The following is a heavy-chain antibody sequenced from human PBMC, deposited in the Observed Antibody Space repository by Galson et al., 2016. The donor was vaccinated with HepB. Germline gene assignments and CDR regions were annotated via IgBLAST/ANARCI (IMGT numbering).Heavy chain of an antibody. Sequence: TLSLTCTVYGGSIVSGGYYWSWIRQHLGKGLEWIGYIYYTGNSHYNPSLKSRVTISQDTSKNQFSLNLSSVTAADTAVYYCARASDAGELSFDYWGQGTLVTVSS. CDR3: ARASDAGELSFDY. CDR2: IYYTGNS. CDR1: GGSIVSGGYY. D-gene: IGHD3-16*02. J-gene: IGHJ4*02. V-gene: IGHV4-31*03.